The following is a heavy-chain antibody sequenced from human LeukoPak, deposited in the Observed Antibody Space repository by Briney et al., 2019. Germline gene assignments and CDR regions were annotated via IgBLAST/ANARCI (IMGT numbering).Heavy chain of an antibody. CDR2: ISSSGGDT. CDR3: AKDYSSGWDYFDY. J-gene: IGHJ4*02. CDR1: GFTFSSYS. Sequence: GGSLRLSCAATGFTFSSYSMNWVRQAPGKGLEWVSYISSSGGDTYYADSVKGRFTISRDNAQNSLSLQMNGLRDEDTAVYNCAKDYSSGWDYFDYWGQGTLVTVSS. D-gene: IGHD6-19*01. V-gene: IGHV3-48*02.